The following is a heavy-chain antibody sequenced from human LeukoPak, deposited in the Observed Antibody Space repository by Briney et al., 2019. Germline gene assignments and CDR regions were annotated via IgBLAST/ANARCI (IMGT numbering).Heavy chain of an antibody. CDR2: IIPILGIA. CDR1: GGTFSSYT. V-gene: IGHV1-69*02. J-gene: IGHJ4*02. D-gene: IGHD4-17*01. CDR3: ARAGYGDYRLDY. Sequence: SVKVSCKASGGTFSSYTISWVRQAPGQGLDWMGRIIPILGIANYAQKFQGRVTITADKSTSTAYMELSSQRSEDTAVYYCARAGYGDYRLDYWGQGTLVTVSS.